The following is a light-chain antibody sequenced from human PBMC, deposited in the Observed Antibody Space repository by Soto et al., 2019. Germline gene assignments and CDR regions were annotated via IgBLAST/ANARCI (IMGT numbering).Light chain of an antibody. Sequence: EIVLTQSPATLSLSPGERATLSCRASQSVSSYLAWYQQKPGQAPRLLIYDTSNRATGIPARFSGTGSGTDFNHTISSLDAEDFAVYYCQQRSNWPGTFGQGTKLEIK. CDR2: DTS. V-gene: IGKV3-11*01. CDR3: QQRSNWPGT. J-gene: IGKJ2*01. CDR1: QSVSSY.